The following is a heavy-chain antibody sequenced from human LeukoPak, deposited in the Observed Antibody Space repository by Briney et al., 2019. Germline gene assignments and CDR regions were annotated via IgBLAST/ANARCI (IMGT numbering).Heavy chain of an antibody. CDR3: AGDGYNSRRFFDY. CDR2: INPNSGGS. J-gene: IGHJ4*02. V-gene: IGHV1-2*02. Sequence: GASVKVSCKTSGYTFNAYYMHWVRQALGQGLEWMGWINPNSGGSNYAQKFQGRVTMTSDTSINTAYMELSRLISDDTAVYYCAGDGYNSRRFFDYWGQGTLVTVSS. CDR1: GYTFNAYY. D-gene: IGHD5-24*01.